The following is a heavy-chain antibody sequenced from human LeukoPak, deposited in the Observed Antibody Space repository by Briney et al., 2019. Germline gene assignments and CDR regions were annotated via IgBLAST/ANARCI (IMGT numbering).Heavy chain of an antibody. CDR1: GGSISSSSYY. D-gene: IGHD4-17*01. V-gene: IGHV4-39*07. CDR2: INHSGST. J-gene: IGHJ4*02. Sequence: SETLSLTCTVSGGSISSSSYYWGWLPQPPGKGLEWIGEINHSGSTNYNPSLKSRVTISVDTSKNQFSLKLSSVTAADTAVYYCARTLPGDYSYYFDYWGQGTLVTVSS. CDR3: ARTLPGDYSYYFDY.